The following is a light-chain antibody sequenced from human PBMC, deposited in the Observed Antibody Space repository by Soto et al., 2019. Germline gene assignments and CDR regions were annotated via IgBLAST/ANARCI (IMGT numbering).Light chain of an antibody. CDR3: QQRSNWPPLT. J-gene: IGKJ4*01. Sequence: EIVLTQSPATLSLSPGESATLSCRASQSLINYLAWYQQKPGQAPRLLISDSSNRSTGIPARFSGSGSGRDFTRTISSIEPEDAAIDFCQQRSNWPPLTFGGGTRVEI. CDR2: DSS. CDR1: QSLINY. V-gene: IGKV3-11*02.